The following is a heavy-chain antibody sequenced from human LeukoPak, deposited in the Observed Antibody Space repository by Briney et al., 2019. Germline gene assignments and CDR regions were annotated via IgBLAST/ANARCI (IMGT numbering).Heavy chain of an antibody. CDR2: IRYDGSNR. J-gene: IGHJ4*02. V-gene: IGHV3-30*02. CDR1: GFTFSSYA. D-gene: IGHD3-10*01. CDR3: AKDSAAPISITMVRGRWYFDY. Sequence: GGSLRLSCAASGFTFSSYAMHWVSQAPGKGLEWVAFIRYDGSNRYYADSVKGRFTISRDNSKNTLYLQIHSLRAEDTAVYYCAKDSAAPISITMVRGRWYFDYWGQGTLVTVSS.